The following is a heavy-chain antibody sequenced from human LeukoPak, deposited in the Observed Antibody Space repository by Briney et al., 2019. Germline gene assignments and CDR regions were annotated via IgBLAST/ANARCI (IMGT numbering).Heavy chain of an antibody. D-gene: IGHD5-12*01. CDR1: GFTFSSYA. CDR2: ISGSGGGT. V-gene: IGHV3-23*01. CDR3: AKGRDGYNFFDY. Sequence: GGSLRLSCAASGFTFSSYAMSWVRQAPGKGLEWVSAISGSGGGTYYADSVKGRFTISRDNSKNTLYLQMNSLRAEDTAVYYCAKGRDGYNFFDYWGQGTLVTVSS. J-gene: IGHJ4*02.